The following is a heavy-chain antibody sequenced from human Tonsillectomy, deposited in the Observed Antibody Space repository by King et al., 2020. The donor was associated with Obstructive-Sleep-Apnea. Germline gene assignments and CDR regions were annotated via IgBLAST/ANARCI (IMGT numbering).Heavy chain of an antibody. Sequence: VQLQQSGPGLVKPSQTLSLTCAISGDSVSSNSAAWNWIRQSPSRGLEWLGRTYYRSKWYNDYAVSVKSRITINADTSKNQFSLQLNSVTPEDTAVYYCARGRFGWELLDYYYYGMDVWGQGTTVTVSS. V-gene: IGHV6-1*01. CDR2: TYYRSKWYN. D-gene: IGHD1-26*01. J-gene: IGHJ6*02. CDR3: ARGRFGWELLDYYYYGMDV. CDR1: GDSVSSNSAA.